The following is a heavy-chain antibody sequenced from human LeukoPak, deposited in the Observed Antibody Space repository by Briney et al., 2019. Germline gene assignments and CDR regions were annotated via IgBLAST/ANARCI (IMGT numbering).Heavy chain of an antibody. V-gene: IGHV3-53*01. CDR3: ATWSGGWYGEDS. J-gene: IGHJ4*02. CDR2: IYGGGST. D-gene: IGHD6-19*01. CDR1: GFTVSSNY. Sequence: GGSLRLSCAASGFTVSSNYMSWVRQAPGKGLEWVSVIYGGGSTYYADSVKGRFTISRDTSKNTLYLQMNSLRAEDTAVYYCATWSGGWYGEDSWGQGTLVTVSS.